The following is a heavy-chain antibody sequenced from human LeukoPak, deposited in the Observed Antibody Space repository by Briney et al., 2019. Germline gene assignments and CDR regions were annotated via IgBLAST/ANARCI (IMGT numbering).Heavy chain of an antibody. CDR3: ARDQPDYYDSSGYYLD. D-gene: IGHD3-22*01. CDR2: ISYDGSNK. CDR1: GFTFSSYG. V-gene: IGHV3-30*03. J-gene: IGHJ4*02. Sequence: GGSLRLSCAASGFTFSSYGMHWVRQAPGKGLEWVAVISYDGSNKYYADSVKGRFTISRDNSKNTLYLQMNSLRAEDTAVYYCARDQPDYYDSSGYYLDWGQGTLVTVSS.